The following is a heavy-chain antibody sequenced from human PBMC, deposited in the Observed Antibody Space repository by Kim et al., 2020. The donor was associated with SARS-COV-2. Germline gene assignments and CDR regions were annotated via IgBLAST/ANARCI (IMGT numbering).Heavy chain of an antibody. Sequence: GGMYYSGSTYANTTLKSRGNISVDTSKNPFSRKLSSVTAADTAVYYCARVDLDYWGQGTLITVS. CDR2: MYYSGST. V-gene: IGHV4-39*01. J-gene: IGHJ4*02. CDR3: ARVDLDY.